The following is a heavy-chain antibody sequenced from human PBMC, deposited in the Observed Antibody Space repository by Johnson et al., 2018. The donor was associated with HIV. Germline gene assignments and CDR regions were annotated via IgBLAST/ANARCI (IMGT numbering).Heavy chain of an antibody. J-gene: IGHJ3*02. Sequence: VQLVESGGGLVQPGGSLRLSCAASGFTFDDYVMHWARQAPGKGLEWVSAISGSGGSTYYADSVKGRFTISRANSKNTLYLQMNSLRAEDTAVYYCAKDGRKGIAAAGPPAFDIWGQGTMVTVSS. CDR1: GFTFDDYV. D-gene: IGHD6-13*01. CDR3: AKDGRKGIAAAGPPAFDI. V-gene: IGHV3-23*04. CDR2: ISGSGGST.